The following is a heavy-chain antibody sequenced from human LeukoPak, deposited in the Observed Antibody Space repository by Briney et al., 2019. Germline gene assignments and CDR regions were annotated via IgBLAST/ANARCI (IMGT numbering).Heavy chain of an antibody. CDR2: ISGTSSYI. J-gene: IGHJ4*02. Sequence: GGSLRLSCAASGFTSITYTMNWVRQAPGKGLEWVSSISGTSSYIYYADSVKGRFTITRDNAKNSLYLQMNSLRAEDTAVYYCARDPAADGWGQGTLVTVSS. V-gene: IGHV3-21*01. CDR1: GFTSITYT. CDR3: ARDPAADG. D-gene: IGHD6-13*01.